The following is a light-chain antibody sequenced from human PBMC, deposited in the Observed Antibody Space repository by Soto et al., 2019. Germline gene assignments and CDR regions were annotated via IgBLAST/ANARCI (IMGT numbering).Light chain of an antibody. CDR1: SSDVGDYNY. CDR3: SSYSSTYTLL. V-gene: IGLV2-14*01. J-gene: IGLJ1*01. CDR2: QVS. Sequence: QSVLTQPASVSGSPGQSITISCTGISSDVGDYNYVSWYQQHPGKAPQLMIYQVSNRPSGVSSRFSGSKSGDTASLTISGLQAEDEGDYFCSSYSSTYTLLFGSGTKVTVL.